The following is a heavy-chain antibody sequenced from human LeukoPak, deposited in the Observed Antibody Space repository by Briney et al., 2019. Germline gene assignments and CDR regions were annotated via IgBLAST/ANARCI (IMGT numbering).Heavy chain of an antibody. V-gene: IGHV3-74*01. CDR1: GFTFSSYW. CDR2: INSDGSST. Sequence: GGSLRLSCAASGFTFSSYWMHWVRQGPGKGLVWVSRINSDGSSTRYADSVKGRFTISRDNAKNTLYLQMNSLRAEDTAVYYCARGSYSYYGMDVWGQGTTVTVSS. CDR3: ARGSYSYYGMDV. J-gene: IGHJ6*02.